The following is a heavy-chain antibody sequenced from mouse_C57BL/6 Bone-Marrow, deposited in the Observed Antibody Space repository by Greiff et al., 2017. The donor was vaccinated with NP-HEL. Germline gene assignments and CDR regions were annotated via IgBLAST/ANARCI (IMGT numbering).Heavy chain of an antibody. CDR1: GYEFSNYW. Sequence: VQRVESGAELVKPGASVKISCKASGYEFSNYWMNWVKQRPGKGLEWIGQIYPGDGDTNYNGKFKDKATLTADKSSSTAYMQLSRLTSEDSAVYFCARGAYGGQGTLVTVSA. J-gene: IGHJ3*01. CDR2: IYPGDGDT. V-gene: IGHV1-80*01. CDR3: ARGAY.